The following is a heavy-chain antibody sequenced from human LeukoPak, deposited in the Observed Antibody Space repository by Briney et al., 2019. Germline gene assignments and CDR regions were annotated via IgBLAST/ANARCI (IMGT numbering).Heavy chain of an antibody. D-gene: IGHD3-22*01. J-gene: IGHJ4*02. CDR1: GYTFTGYY. CDR2: INPNSGGT. V-gene: IGHV1-2*02. Sequence: GASVKVSCKASGYTFTGYYMHWVRQAPGQGLEWMGWINPNSGGTNYAQKFQGRVTMTRDTSISTAYMELSRLRSDDTAVYYCAREVRTLYDSSGYLGYWGQGTLVTVSS. CDR3: AREVRTLYDSSGYLGY.